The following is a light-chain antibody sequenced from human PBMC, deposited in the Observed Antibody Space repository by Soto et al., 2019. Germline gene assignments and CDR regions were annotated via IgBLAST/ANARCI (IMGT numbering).Light chain of an antibody. Sequence: DIQMTQSPSTLSVSVGDRVTITCRASQTISSWLAWYQQKPGKAPKLLIYKASTLKSGVPSRFSGSGSGTEFTLTISSLQPDDFATYYCKHYNSYSDAFGQGSQVDIX. V-gene: IGKV1-5*03. CDR2: KAS. CDR3: KHYNSYSDA. J-gene: IGKJ1*01. CDR1: QTISSW.